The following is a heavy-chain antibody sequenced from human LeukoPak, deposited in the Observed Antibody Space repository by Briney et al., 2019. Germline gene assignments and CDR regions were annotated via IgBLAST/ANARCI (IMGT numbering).Heavy chain of an antibody. CDR2: IYYTGPT. CDR1: GVSISTSRYY. V-gene: IGHV4-39*07. D-gene: IGHD4-17*01. CDR3: ARGGSYGDYTQILPLDY. J-gene: IGHJ4*02. Sequence: SETLPLTCTVSGVSISTSRYYWGWIRQPPGKGLEWIGNIYYTGPTYYNASLESRVTISVDTSKNQFSLKLSSVTAADTAVYYCARGGSYGDYTQILPLDYWGQGTLVTVSS.